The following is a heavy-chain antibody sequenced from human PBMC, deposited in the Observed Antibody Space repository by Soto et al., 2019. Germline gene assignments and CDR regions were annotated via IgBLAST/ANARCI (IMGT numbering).Heavy chain of an antibody. CDR3: ARRPIRYFDWLSLQAYFDY. CDR2: INHSGST. D-gene: IGHD3-9*01. V-gene: IGHV4-34*01. CDR1: GGSFSGYY. Sequence: SETLSLTXAVYGGSFSGYYWSWIRQPPGKGLEWIGEINHSGSTNYNPSLKSRVTISVDTSKNQFSLKLSSVTAADTAVYYCARRPIRYFDWLSLQAYFDYWGQGTLVTVSS. J-gene: IGHJ4*02.